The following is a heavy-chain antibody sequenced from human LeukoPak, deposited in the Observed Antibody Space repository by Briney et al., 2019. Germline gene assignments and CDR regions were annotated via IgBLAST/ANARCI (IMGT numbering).Heavy chain of an antibody. CDR2: ISGSGGST. D-gene: IGHD3-9*01. J-gene: IGHJ5*02. V-gene: IGHV3-23*01. CDR1: GFTFSSYW. Sequence: GGSLRLSCAASGFTFSSYWMHWVRQAPGKGLEWVSAISGSGGSTYYADSVKGRFTISRDNSENTLYLQMNSLRAEDTAVYYCASHPGDYDILTGFLNWFDPWGQGTLVTVSS. CDR3: ASHPGDYDILTGFLNWFDP.